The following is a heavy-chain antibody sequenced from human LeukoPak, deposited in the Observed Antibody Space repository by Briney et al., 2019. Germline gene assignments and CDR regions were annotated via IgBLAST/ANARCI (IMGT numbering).Heavy chain of an antibody. CDR3: AREFDYDSSGSSFDI. D-gene: IGHD3-22*01. CDR2: INPTGGSE. V-gene: IGHV1-46*01. CDR1: GYSFTTYY. J-gene: IGHJ3*02. Sequence: ASVKVSCKAFGYSFTTYYMQWVRQAPGQGGEWMGMINPTGGSERYAPKFQGRVTMTRDTSTSTVYMELSSLISEDTAVYYCAREFDYDSSGSSFDIWGLGTMVTVSS.